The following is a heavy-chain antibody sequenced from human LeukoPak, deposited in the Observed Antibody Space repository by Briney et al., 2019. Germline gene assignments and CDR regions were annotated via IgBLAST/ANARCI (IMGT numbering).Heavy chain of an antibody. CDR1: GDSVSSNSVT. CDR3: ARVGPNSIY. Sequence: SQTLSLTCAISGDSVSSNSVTWNWIRQSPSRGLEWLGRTYYYRSEWYNHYATSVKSRAIISPDTSKNQFSLELSSVTAADTAVYYCARVGPNSIYWGQGTLVTVSS. V-gene: IGHV6-1*01. CDR2: TYYYRSEWYN. J-gene: IGHJ4*02. D-gene: IGHD2-8*01.